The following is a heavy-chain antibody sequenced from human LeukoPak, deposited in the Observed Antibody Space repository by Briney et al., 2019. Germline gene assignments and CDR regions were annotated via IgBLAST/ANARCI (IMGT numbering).Heavy chain of an antibody. Sequence: SVKVSCKASGGTFSNYAISWVRQAPGQGLEWMGRIIPILGIANYAQKFQGRVTITADKSTSTAYMELSSLRSEDTAVYYCAREGYYDSSGYYRTWGQGTLVTVSS. CDR1: GGTFSNYA. V-gene: IGHV1-69*04. CDR3: AREGYYDSSGYYRT. CDR2: IIPILGIA. J-gene: IGHJ5*02. D-gene: IGHD3-22*01.